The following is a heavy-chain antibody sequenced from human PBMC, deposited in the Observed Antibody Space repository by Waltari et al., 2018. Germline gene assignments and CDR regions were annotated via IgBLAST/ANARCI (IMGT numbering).Heavy chain of an antibody. Sequence: QVQLVESGGGVVQPGRSLRLSCAASGFTFSSYAMHWVRQAPGKVLGWVAVISYDGSNKYYADSVKGRFTISRDNSKNTLYLQMNSLRAEDTAVYYCARTSLGSSWYAPAYYYGMDVWGQGTTVTVSS. CDR2: ISYDGSNK. V-gene: IGHV3-30*01. J-gene: IGHJ6*02. CDR3: ARTSLGSSWYAPAYYYGMDV. CDR1: GFTFSSYA. D-gene: IGHD6-13*01.